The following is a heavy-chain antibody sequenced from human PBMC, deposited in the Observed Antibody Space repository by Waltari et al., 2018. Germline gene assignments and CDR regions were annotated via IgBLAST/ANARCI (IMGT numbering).Heavy chain of an antibody. CDR2: INHSGST. CDR1: GGSFSGYY. J-gene: IGHJ4*02. CDR3: ARGDFWSGYPYFDY. Sequence: QVQLQQWGAGLLKPSETLSLTCAVYGGSFSGYYWSWIRQPPGKGLEWIGEINHSGSTNYNPFLKSRVTISVDTSKNQFSLKLSSVTAADTAVYYCARGDFWSGYPYFDYWGQGTLVTVSS. V-gene: IGHV4-34*01. D-gene: IGHD3-3*01.